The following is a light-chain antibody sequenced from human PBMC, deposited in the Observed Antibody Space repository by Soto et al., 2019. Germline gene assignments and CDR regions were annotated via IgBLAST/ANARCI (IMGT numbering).Light chain of an antibody. CDR3: SLFYGGPMV. Sequence: QTVVTQEPSLTVSPGGTVTLTCSSSTGPVTNGHFPYWFQQKPGQAPRTLIYDTTNKYSWTPARFSGSLLGDKAALTLSGAQPEDEADYYCSLFYGGPMVFGGGTKVTVL. V-gene: IGLV7-46*01. CDR1: TGPVTNGHF. J-gene: IGLJ2*01. CDR2: DTT.